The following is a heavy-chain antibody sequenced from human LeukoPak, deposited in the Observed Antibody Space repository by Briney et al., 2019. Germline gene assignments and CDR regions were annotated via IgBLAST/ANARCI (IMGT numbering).Heavy chain of an antibody. CDR1: GFTFSSYS. J-gene: IGHJ4*02. CDR2: ISGSGGST. Sequence: PGGSLRLSCAASGFTFSSYSMNWVRQAPGKGLEWVSAISGSGGSTYYADPVKGRFTISRDNSKNTLYLQMNSLRAEDTAVYYSAVGSYLGRNFDYWGQGTLVTVSS. V-gene: IGHV3-23*01. D-gene: IGHD1-26*01. CDR3: AVGSYLGRNFDY.